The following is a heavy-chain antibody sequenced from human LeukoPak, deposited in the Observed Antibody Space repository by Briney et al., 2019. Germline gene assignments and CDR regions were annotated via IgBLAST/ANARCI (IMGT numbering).Heavy chain of an antibody. CDR3: AKRIAAAPYSPLFDY. Sequence: GGSLRLSCAASGFTVSSIYMNWVRQAPGKGLEWVSMIYPNGNTFYTDSVKGRFTISRDNSKNTLYLQMNSLRAEDTAVYYCAKRIAAAPYSPLFDYWGQGTLVTVSS. V-gene: IGHV3-66*04. CDR1: GFTVSSIY. CDR2: IYPNGNT. D-gene: IGHD6-13*01. J-gene: IGHJ4*02.